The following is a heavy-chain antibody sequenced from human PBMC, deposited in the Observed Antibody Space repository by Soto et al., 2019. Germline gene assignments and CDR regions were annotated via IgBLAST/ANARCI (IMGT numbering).Heavy chain of an antibody. D-gene: IGHD3-22*01. V-gene: IGHV1-69*06. CDR3: ARMVSYYYDSSGYFTGGWFDP. CDR2: IIPIFGTA. CDR1: GGTFSSYA. Sequence: SVKVSCKASGGTFSSYAISWVRQAPGQGLEWMGGIIPIFGTANYAQKFQGRVTITADKSTSTAYMELSSLRSEDTAVYYCARMVSYYYDSSGYFTGGWFDPWGQGTLVTVSS. J-gene: IGHJ5*02.